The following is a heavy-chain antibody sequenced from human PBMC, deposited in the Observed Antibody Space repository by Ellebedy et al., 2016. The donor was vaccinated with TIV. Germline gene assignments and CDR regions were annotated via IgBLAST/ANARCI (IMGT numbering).Heavy chain of an antibody. D-gene: IGHD3-9*01. CDR1: GYTFTGDY. J-gene: IGHJ4*02. Sequence: ASVKVSXXASGYTFTGDYMHWVRQAPRQGLEWMGWINPNSGGTNYAQKSQARVTMTRDTSISTAYMELSRLRSDDTAVYYCAGVAPPLRYFDWPRATLEDYWGQGTLVTVSS. CDR2: INPNSGGT. V-gene: IGHV1-2*02. CDR3: AGVAPPLRYFDWPRATLEDY.